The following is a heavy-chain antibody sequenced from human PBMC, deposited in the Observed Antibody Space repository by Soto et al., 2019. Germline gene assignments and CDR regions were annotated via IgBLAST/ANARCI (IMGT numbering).Heavy chain of an antibody. D-gene: IGHD5-18*01. V-gene: IGHV3-21*01. Sequence: EVQLVESGGGLVKPGGSLRLSCAASGFTFSSYSMNWVRQAPGKGLEWVSSISSSSSYIYYADSVKGRFTIARDNPKNSLYLQMTGLRAEDTAVYYCAGGGYSYGATWGQGTLVTVSS. J-gene: IGHJ4*02. CDR3: AGGGYSYGAT. CDR2: ISSSSSYI. CDR1: GFTFSSYS.